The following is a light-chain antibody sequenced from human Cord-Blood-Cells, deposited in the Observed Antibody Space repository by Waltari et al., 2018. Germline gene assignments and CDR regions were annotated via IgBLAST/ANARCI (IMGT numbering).Light chain of an antibody. CDR3: MQGTHWLGYT. CDR2: KVS. V-gene: IGKV2-30*01. CDR1: QSLVYSDGNTY. J-gene: IGKJ2*01. Sequence: DVVMTQSPLSLPVTLGQPASISCRSSQSLVYSDGNTYLSWFQQRPGQSPRRLIYKVSNRDSGVPDRFSGSGSGTDFTLKISRVEAEDVGVYYCMQGTHWLGYTFGQGTKLEIK.